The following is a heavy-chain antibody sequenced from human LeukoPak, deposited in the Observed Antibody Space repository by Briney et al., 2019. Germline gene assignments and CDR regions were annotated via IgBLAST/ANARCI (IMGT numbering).Heavy chain of an antibody. D-gene: IGHD3-10*01. CDR1: GFTFSSYA. CDR3: AKDAYGPYYYYGMDV. Sequence: PGGSLRLSCAASGFTFSSYAMSWVHQAPGKGLEWVSAISGSGGSTYYADSVKGRFTISRDNSKNTLYLQMNSLRAEDTAVYYCAKDAYGPYYYYGMDVWGQGTTVTVSS. J-gene: IGHJ6*02. V-gene: IGHV3-23*01. CDR2: ISGSGGST.